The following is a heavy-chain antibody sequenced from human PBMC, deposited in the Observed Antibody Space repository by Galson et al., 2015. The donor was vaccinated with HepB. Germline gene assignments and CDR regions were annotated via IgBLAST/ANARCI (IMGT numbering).Heavy chain of an antibody. CDR1: GGSFSGFY. D-gene: IGHD3-3*01. CDR3: ARFHGISITGQFDY. V-gene: IGHV4-34*01. J-gene: IGHJ4*02. CDR2: IDHSGTA. Sequence: ETLSLTCAAYGGSFSGFYWSWARQTPKKGLEWIGEIDHSGTAHYSPSLRSRVTISIDPSKNQFSLSLISVTAADTAVYFCARFHGISITGQFDYWGQGILVTVSS.